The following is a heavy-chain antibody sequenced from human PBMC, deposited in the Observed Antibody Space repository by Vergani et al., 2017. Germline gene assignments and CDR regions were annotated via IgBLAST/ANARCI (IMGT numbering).Heavy chain of an antibody. Sequence: QVNLQESGPGLVKPSETLSLTCAVSGDSISSGNNWSWIRQPPGKGLEWIGCISYSGSTNYNPSLKSRPHISVDTSKNQFSLNLSSVTATDTAVYYCARFYGSGSNPPVSYGMDVWGQGTTVTVSS. J-gene: IGHJ6*02. V-gene: IGHV4-30-4*08. D-gene: IGHD3-10*01. CDR3: ARFYGSGSNPPVSYGMDV. CDR1: GDSISSGNN. CDR2: ISYSGST.